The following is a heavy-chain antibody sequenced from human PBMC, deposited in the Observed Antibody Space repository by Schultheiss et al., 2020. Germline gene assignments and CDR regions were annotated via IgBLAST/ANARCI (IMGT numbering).Heavy chain of an antibody. J-gene: IGHJ4*02. CDR1: GGSFSGYY. V-gene: IGHV4-34*01. CDR2: INHSGST. CDR3: ALYSGSYFDY. D-gene: IGHD1-26*01. Sequence: SETLSLTCAVYGGSFSGYYWSWIRQPPGKGLEWIGEINHSGSTNYNPSLKSRVTISVDKSKNQFSLKLSSVTAADTAVYYCALYSGSYFDYWGQGTLVTVSS.